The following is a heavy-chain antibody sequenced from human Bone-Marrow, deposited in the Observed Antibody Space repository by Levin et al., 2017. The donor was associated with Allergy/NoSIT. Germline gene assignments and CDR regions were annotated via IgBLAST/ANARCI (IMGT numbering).Heavy chain of an antibody. Sequence: GESLKISCAASGFTFSTYWMTWVRQAPGKGLEWVADLKQDGSEKYYVDSVKGRFTISRDNAKNSLYLQMNSLRAEDTALYYCARADVRMDAFDIWGQGTMVTVSS. CDR3: ARADVRMDAFDI. CDR2: LKQDGSEK. J-gene: IGHJ3*02. CDR1: GFTFSTYW. V-gene: IGHV3-7*01. D-gene: IGHD1-14*01.